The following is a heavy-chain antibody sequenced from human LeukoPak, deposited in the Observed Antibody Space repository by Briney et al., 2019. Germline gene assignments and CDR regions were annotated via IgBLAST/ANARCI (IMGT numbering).Heavy chain of an antibody. CDR1: GFTFSSYW. V-gene: IGHV3-74*01. J-gene: IGHJ4*02. CDR2: INSDGSTT. D-gene: IGHD5-18*01. Sequence: GGSLRLSCAASGFTFSSYWMHWVRQAPGKGLVWVSRINSDGSTTSYADSVKGRFTISRDNAKNTMYLQMNSLRAEDTAVYYCARVQRGYSYGYDYWGQGTLVTVSS. CDR3: ARVQRGYSYGYDY.